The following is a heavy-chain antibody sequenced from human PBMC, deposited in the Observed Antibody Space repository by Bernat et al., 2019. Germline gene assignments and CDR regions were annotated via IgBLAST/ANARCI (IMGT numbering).Heavy chain of an antibody. CDR2: IYYSGST. J-gene: IGHJ4*02. CDR3: ARGDYDILTGYYTDY. D-gene: IGHD3-9*01. CDR1: GGSISSYY. V-gene: IGHV4-59*01. Sequence: QVQLQESGPGLVKPSETLSLTCTVSGGSISSYYWSWIRQPPGKGLEWIGYIYYSGSTNYNPSLKSRVTLSVDTSKNQFSLKLSSVTAADTAVYYCARGDYDILTGYYTDYWGQGTLVTVSS.